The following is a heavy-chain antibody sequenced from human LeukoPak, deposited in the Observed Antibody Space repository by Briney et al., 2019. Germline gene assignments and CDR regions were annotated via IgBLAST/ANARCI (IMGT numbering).Heavy chain of an antibody. Sequence: GGSLRLSCAASGFTVSSSYMIWVRQAPGKGLEWVSVIYSGGYTYYADSVKGRFTISRDHSKNTLYLQMNSLRAEDTAVYYCAKDLYSSSWYPPPFDYWGQGTLVTVSS. CDR1: GFTVSSSY. CDR2: IYSGGYT. J-gene: IGHJ4*02. CDR3: AKDLYSSSWYPPPFDY. D-gene: IGHD6-13*01. V-gene: IGHV3-53*01.